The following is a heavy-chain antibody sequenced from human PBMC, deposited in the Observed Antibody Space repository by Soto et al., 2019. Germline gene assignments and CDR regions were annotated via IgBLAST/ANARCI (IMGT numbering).Heavy chain of an antibody. D-gene: IGHD3-10*01. Sequence: TLSLTCTVSGGSISSGGYYWSWIRQHPGKGLEWIGYIYYSGSTYYNPSLKSRVTISVDTSKNQFSLKLSSVTAADTAVYYCARCARLGNWFDPWGQGTLVTVSS. J-gene: IGHJ5*02. CDR2: IYYSGST. V-gene: IGHV4-31*03. CDR3: ARCARLGNWFDP. CDR1: GGSISSGGYY.